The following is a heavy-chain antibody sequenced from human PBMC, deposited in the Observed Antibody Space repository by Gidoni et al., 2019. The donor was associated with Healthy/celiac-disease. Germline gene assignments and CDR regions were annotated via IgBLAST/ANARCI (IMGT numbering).Heavy chain of an antibody. CDR2: ISAYNGNT. J-gene: IGHJ6*02. CDR1: GYTFTSYG. Sequence: QFQLVQSGAEVKKPGASVKVSCKASGYTFTSYGISWVRQAPGQGLEWMGWISAYNGNTNYAQKLQGRVTMTTDTSTSTAYMELRSLRSDDTAVYYCARVVVDYERHYYGMDVWGQGTTITVSS. D-gene: IGHD4-17*01. CDR3: ARVVVDYERHYYGMDV. V-gene: IGHV1-18*01.